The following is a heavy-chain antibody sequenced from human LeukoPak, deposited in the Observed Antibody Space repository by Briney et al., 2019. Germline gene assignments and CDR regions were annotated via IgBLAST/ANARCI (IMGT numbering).Heavy chain of an antibody. J-gene: IGHJ5*02. D-gene: IGHD1-7*01. CDR1: GGSISSGDYY. CDR2: IYYSGST. Sequence: SQTLSPTCTVSGGSISSGDYYWSWIRQPPGKGLEWIGYIYYSGSTYYNPSLKSRVTISVDTSKNQFSLKLSSVTAADTAVYYCAREELELHPNWFDPWGQGTLVTVSS. V-gene: IGHV4-30-4*08. CDR3: AREELELHPNWFDP.